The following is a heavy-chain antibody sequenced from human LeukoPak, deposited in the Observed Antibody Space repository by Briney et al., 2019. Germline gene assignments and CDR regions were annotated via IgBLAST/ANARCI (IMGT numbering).Heavy chain of an antibody. CDR1: GYSVTELS. D-gene: IGHD3-22*01. CDR2: FDREDDAP. J-gene: IGHJ4*02. Sequence: ASVRASCKVSGYSVTELSMHWVRQAPGLGLEWMGGFDREDDAPVYAQQFQGRVTMTEDPSTDTAYMELSSLRSEDTALYYCATLDSYYDASGRPLLPDWGQGTLVTVSS. CDR3: ATLDSYYDASGRPLLPD. V-gene: IGHV1-24*01.